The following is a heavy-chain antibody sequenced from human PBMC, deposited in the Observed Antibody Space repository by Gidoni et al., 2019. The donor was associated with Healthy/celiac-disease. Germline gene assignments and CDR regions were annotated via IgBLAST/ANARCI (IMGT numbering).Heavy chain of an antibody. V-gene: IGHV1-3*05. J-gene: IGHJ4*02. CDR1: GYPFTSYA. Sequence: QVPLVQSGAEEKKPGASVKVSCKASGYPFTSYAMHLVRQAPGQRLEWMGWINAGNGNTKYSHKFQGRVTITRDTSSSTAYMELSSLRSEDTAVYYCARAWIQLWLLPYGGQGTLVTVSS. CDR3: ARAWIQLWLLPY. D-gene: IGHD5-18*01. CDR2: INAGNGNT.